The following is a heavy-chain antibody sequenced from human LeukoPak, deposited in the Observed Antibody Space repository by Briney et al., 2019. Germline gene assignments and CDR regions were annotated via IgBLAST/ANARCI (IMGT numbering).Heavy chain of an antibody. CDR3: ARLYGSGSNYLDY. CDR1: AGSIRSDNYY. V-gene: IGHV4-31*03. CDR2: IYYSGST. J-gene: IGHJ4*02. D-gene: IGHD3-10*01. Sequence: TLSLTCSVSAGSIRSDNYYWSWIRQFPGKGLEWIGYIYYSGSTYYNPSLKSRVTISLDTSKSHFSLNLNSVTAADTAIYYCARLYGSGSNYLDYWGQGTLVTVSS.